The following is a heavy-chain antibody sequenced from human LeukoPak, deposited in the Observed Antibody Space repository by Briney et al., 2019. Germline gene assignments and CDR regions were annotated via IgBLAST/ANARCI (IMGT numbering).Heavy chain of an antibody. CDR2: IYYSGST. V-gene: IGHV4-59*12. Sequence: PSETLSLTCTVSGGSISSYYWSWIRQPPGKGLEWIGYIYYSGSTNYNPSLKSRVTISVDTSKNQFSLKLSSVTAADTAVYYCARDGGGTASPNWFDPWGQGTLVTVSS. CDR1: GGSISSYY. D-gene: IGHD1-1*01. J-gene: IGHJ5*02. CDR3: ARDGGGTASPNWFDP.